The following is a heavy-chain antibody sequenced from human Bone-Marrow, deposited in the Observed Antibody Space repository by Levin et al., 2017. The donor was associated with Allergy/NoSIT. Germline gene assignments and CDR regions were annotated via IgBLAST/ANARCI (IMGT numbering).Heavy chain of an antibody. D-gene: IGHD6-19*01. CDR3: ARFKGSDTAGYFDY. Sequence: SCAASGFTFWGYGMHWVRQAAGKGLEWVALVSYDGTKQFYADSVRGRFTISRDNSKNTLYFQMNSLRAEDTAVYFCARFKGSDTAGYFDYWGQGILVTVSS. CDR1: GFTFWGYG. J-gene: IGHJ4*02. V-gene: IGHV3-33*05. CDR2: VSYDGTKQ.